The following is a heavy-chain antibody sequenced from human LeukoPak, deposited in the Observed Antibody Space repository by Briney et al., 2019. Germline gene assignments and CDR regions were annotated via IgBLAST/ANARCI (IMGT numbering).Heavy chain of an antibody. CDR3: ARGGFGSGSHFGY. D-gene: IGHD3-10*01. CDR2: MNPNSGDT. Sequence: ASVKVSCKASEYTFTSYDINWVRQATGQGLEWMGWMNPNSGDTGYVQKFQGRVTMTRSTSISTAYMELSSLRSEDTAIYYCARGGFGSGSHFGYWGQGTLVTVSS. V-gene: IGHV1-8*01. CDR1: EYTFTSYD. J-gene: IGHJ4*02.